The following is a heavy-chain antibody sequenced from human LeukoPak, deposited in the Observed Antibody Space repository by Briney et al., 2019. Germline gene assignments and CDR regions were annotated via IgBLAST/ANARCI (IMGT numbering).Heavy chain of an antibody. CDR3: AREGSSGWYVKYFDL. Sequence: GGSLRLSCAASGFTVSSNYMSWVRQAPGKGLEWVSVIYSGGSTYYADSVKGRFTISRDNSKNTLYFQMNSLRAEDTAVYYCAREGSSGWYVKYFDLWGRGTLVTVSS. V-gene: IGHV3-66*01. CDR1: GFTVSSNY. D-gene: IGHD6-19*01. J-gene: IGHJ2*01. CDR2: IYSGGST.